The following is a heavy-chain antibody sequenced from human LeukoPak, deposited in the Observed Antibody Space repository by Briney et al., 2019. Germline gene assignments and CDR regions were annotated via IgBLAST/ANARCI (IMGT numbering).Heavy chain of an antibody. CDR3: AKGGKWDVTPFDY. CDR1: GFTFTSYS. J-gene: IGHJ4*02. CDR2: ISGGGGST. V-gene: IGHV3-23*01. Sequence: GGSLRLSCAASGFTFTSYSMNRVRQAPGKGLEWVSTISGGGGSTYYADSVKGRFTISRDNSKNTLYLQVNSLRAEDTAVYYCAKGGKWDVTPFDYWGQGTLVTVSS. D-gene: IGHD1-26*01.